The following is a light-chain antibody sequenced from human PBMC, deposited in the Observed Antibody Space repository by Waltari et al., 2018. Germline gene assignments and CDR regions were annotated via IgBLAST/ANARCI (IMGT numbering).Light chain of an antibody. CDR1: GRDVGGYDY. V-gene: IGLV2-14*01. J-gene: IGLJ2*01. Sequence: QSALTQPASVSGSPGQAIIIACTGTGRDVGGYDYVSWYQQYPGKAPRLIIYDVYNRPSGVSNRFSGSNSDNTASLTISGLQAEDESVYYCSSYTSSGVVFGGGTKLTVL. CDR2: DVY. CDR3: SSYTSSGVV.